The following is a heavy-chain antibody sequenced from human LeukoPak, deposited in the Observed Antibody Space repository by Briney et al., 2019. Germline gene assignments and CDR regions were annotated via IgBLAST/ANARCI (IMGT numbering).Heavy chain of an antibody. J-gene: IGHJ4*02. CDR2: LYTSGTT. Sequence: PSETLSLTCTVSGGSTSSGSYYWTWIRQPAGKGLEWIGHLYTSGTTSYNPSLQSRVTISADTSKHQFSLRLTSVTAADTAVYHCARAGGSVGWYGTIDSWGQGTLVTVSS. CDR1: GGSTSSGSYY. D-gene: IGHD6-19*01. CDR3: ARAGGSVGWYGTIDS. V-gene: IGHV4-61*09.